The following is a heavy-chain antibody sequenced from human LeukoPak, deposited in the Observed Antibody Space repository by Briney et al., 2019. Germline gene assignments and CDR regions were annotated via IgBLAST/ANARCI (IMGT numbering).Heavy chain of an antibody. CDR1: GYTFTSYA. CDR3: ARDRRGIAVAGFDY. J-gene: IGHJ4*02. D-gene: IGHD6-19*01. V-gene: IGHV1-3*01. CDR2: INAGNGNT. Sequence: ASVKVSCKASGYTFTSYAMHWVRQAPGQRLEWMGWINAGNGNTKYSQKFQGRVTITRDTSASTAYMELSSLRSEDTAVYYCARDRRGIAVAGFDYWGQGTLVTVSS.